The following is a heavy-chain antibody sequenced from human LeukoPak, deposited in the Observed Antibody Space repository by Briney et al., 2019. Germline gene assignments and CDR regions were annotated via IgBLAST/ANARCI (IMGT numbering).Heavy chain of an antibody. Sequence: PSETLSLTCAVYGGSFRGYYWSWIRQPPGKGLEWIGEINHSGSTNYNPSLKSRVTISVDPSKNQFSLKLSSVTAADTAVYYCARGNPYLVTTRLNWFDPWGQGTLVTVSS. V-gene: IGHV4-34*01. CDR3: ARGNPYLVTTRLNWFDP. D-gene: IGHD3-9*01. CDR1: GGSFRGYY. J-gene: IGHJ5*02. CDR2: INHSGST.